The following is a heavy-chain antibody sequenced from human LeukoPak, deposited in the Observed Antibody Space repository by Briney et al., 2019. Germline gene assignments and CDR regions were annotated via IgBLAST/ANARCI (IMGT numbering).Heavy chain of an antibody. CDR3: ARDCTSRGWCFDY. Sequence: SETLSLTCAVSGGSISSSNWWSWVRPPPGKGLEWIGEIYHSGSTNYNPSLKSRVTVSVDKSKNQFSLKLSSVTAADTAVYYCARDCTSRGWCFDYWGQGTLVTVSS. CDR2: IYHSGST. D-gene: IGHD6-19*01. CDR1: GGSISSSNW. J-gene: IGHJ4*02. V-gene: IGHV4-4*02.